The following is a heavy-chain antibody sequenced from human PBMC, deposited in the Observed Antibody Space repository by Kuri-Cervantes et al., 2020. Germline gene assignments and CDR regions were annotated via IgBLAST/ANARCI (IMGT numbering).Heavy chain of an antibody. Sequence: GGSLRLSCAASGFTFSSYWMHWVRQAPGKGLVWVSRINSDGSSTSYADSVKGRFTISRDNAKNTLYLQMNSLRAEDTAVYYCARERQRIAVNWFDPWGQGTLVTDSS. CDR3: ARERQRIAVNWFDP. CDR1: GFTFSSYW. J-gene: IGHJ5*02. V-gene: IGHV3-74*01. CDR2: INSDGSST. D-gene: IGHD6-19*01.